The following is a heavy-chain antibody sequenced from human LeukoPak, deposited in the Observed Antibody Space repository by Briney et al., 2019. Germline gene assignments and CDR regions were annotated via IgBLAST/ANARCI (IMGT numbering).Heavy chain of an antibody. Sequence: PSGTLSLTCAVSGGSISIYYWSWIRQPPGKGLEWIGYIYQSGSTDYNPSLKSRVTISVDTSKNQFSLKLSSVTAADTAVYYCVRDSASYYYYYYMDVWGKGTTVTVSS. CDR1: GGSISIYY. V-gene: IGHV4-59*01. CDR3: VRDSASYYYYYYMDV. J-gene: IGHJ6*03. D-gene: IGHD2-2*01. CDR2: IYQSGST.